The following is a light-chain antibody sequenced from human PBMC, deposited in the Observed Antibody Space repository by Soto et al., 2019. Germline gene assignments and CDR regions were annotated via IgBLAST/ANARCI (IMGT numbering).Light chain of an antibody. J-gene: IGKJ1*01. CDR1: QSISNS. Sequence: DIQMTQSPSTLSASVGDRVTITCRATQSISNSLAWYQQKPGKAPKLLIYKASSLESGVPSRFSGSGSGTEFTLTITSLQPDDFATYYCQQYASFRTFGQGTKVEIK. CDR2: KAS. CDR3: QQYASFRT. V-gene: IGKV1-5*03.